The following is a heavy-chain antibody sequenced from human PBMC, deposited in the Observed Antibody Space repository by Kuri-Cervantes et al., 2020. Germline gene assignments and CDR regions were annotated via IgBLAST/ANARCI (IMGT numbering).Heavy chain of an antibody. J-gene: IGHJ5*02. CDR3: ARAFRVLLWFGEFGPGWFDP. CDR1: GFTFSDYY. D-gene: IGHD3-10*01. CDR2: ISSSGSTI. Sequence: GESLKISCAASGFTFSDYYMSWIRQAPGKGLEWVSYISSSGSTIHYADSVKGRFTISRDNAKNSLYLQMNSLRAEDTAVYYCARAFRVLLWFGEFGPGWFDPWGQGTLVTVSS. V-gene: IGHV3-11*01.